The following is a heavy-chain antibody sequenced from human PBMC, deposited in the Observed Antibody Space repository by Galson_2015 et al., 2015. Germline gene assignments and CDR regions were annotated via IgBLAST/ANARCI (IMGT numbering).Heavy chain of an antibody. J-gene: IGHJ2*01. CDR2: IHHSGST. CDR1: GGSISSSYC. V-gene: IGHV4-4*02. Sequence: SETLSLTCAVSGGSISSSYCWNWVRQPPGRGLEWIGQIHHSGSTNYNPPLKGRVTISVDKSKNQFTLKLSSVTAADTALYFCARTADYGDPYWYFDLWGRGILVTVSS. D-gene: IGHD4-17*01. CDR3: ARTADYGDPYWYFDL.